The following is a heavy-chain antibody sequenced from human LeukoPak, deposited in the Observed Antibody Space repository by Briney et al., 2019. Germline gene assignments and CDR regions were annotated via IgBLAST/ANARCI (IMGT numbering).Heavy chain of an antibody. CDR1: GFTFSSYG. J-gene: IGHJ4*02. CDR3: AREMGSHPDY. CDR2: IWYDGSNK. V-gene: IGHV3-33*01. Sequence: GRSLRLSCAASGFTFSSYGMHWVRQAPGKGLEWVAVIWYDGSNKYYADSVKGRFTISRDNSKNTLYLQMNSLRAGDTAVYYCAREMGSHPDYWGQGTLVTVSS. D-gene: IGHD1-26*01.